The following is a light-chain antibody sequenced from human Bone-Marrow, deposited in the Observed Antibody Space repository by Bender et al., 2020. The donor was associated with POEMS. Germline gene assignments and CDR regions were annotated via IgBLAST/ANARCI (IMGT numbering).Light chain of an antibody. CDR1: STDVGTYNY. CDR2: DVS. Sequence: QSVLTQPPSVSGAPGQRVTISCTGTSTDVGTYNYVSWYQQHPGKAPKLVIYDVSNRPSGVSNRFSGSKSGNTASLTISGLQAEDEADYYCSSYTSSSTLVVFGGGTKLTVL. J-gene: IGLJ3*02. V-gene: IGLV2-14*03. CDR3: SSYTSSSTLVV.